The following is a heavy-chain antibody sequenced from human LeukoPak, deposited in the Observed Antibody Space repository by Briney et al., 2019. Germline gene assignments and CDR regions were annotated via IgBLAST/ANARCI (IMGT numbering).Heavy chain of an antibody. D-gene: IGHD3-22*01. Sequence: GGSLRLSCAASGFTFINYWMSWVRQAPGKGLEWVANIKQDGSEKYYVDSVKDRFTISRDNAKNSLYLQMNSLRAEDTALYYCAKDISSGYYTLNFDYWGQGTLVTVSS. CDR2: IKQDGSEK. J-gene: IGHJ4*02. CDR1: GFTFINYW. CDR3: AKDISSGYYTLNFDY. V-gene: IGHV3-7*03.